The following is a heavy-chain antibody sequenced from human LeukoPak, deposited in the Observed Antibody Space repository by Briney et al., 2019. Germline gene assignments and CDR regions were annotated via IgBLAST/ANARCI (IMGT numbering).Heavy chain of an antibody. V-gene: IGHV4-39*01. D-gene: IGHD3-16*01. CDR3: ATHQGGYNWFDP. CDR2: IYFSGTT. J-gene: IGHJ5*02. Sequence: KPSETLSLTCTVSGGSITTNNFYWDWVRQPPGKGLEWLGNIYFSGTTYYNPSLKSRVTMSLDTSKNQFSLKLSSVTAADTAVYYCATHQGGYNWFDPWGQGTLVTVSS. CDR1: GGSITTNNFY.